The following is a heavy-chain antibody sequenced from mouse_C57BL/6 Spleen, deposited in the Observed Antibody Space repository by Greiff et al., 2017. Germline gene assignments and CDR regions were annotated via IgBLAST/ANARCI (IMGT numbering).Heavy chain of an antibody. J-gene: IGHJ2*01. Sequence: EVMLVESGGGLVKPGGSLKLSCAASGFTFSDYGMHWVRQAPEKGLEWVAYISRGSSTIYYADTVKGRFTISRDNAKNTLFLQMTSLRSEDTAVYYCARGDGYLDYWGQGTTLTVSA. CDR2: ISRGSSTI. CDR3: ARGDGYLDY. D-gene: IGHD2-3*01. V-gene: IGHV5-17*01. CDR1: GFTFSDYG.